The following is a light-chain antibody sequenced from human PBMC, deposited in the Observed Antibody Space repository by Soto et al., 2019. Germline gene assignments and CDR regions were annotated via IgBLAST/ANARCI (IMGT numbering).Light chain of an antibody. J-gene: IGKJ1*01. CDR2: DAS. Sequence: DIQMTQSPSTLSASVEDRVTITCRASQSLSYWLAWYQQKPGKAPKLLIFDASSLQSGVPSRFSGSGSGTEFTLTISSLQPDDFATYYCQHYNSYSGTFGQGTKVEIK. CDR3: QHYNSYSGT. CDR1: QSLSYW. V-gene: IGKV1-5*01.